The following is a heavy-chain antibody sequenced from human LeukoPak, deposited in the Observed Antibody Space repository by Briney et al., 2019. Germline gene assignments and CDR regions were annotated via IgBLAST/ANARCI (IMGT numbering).Heavy chain of an antibody. D-gene: IGHD3-22*01. CDR1: GGSISSGSYY. CDR2: IYTSGST. CDR3: ARGFTGRADDSMGY. Sequence: SQTLSLTCTVSGGSISSGSYYWSWIRQPAGKGLEWIGRIYTSGSTNYNPSLKSRVTISVDTSKNQFSLKLSSVTAADTAVYYCARGFTGRADDSMGYWGQGTLVTVSS. V-gene: IGHV4-61*02. J-gene: IGHJ4*02.